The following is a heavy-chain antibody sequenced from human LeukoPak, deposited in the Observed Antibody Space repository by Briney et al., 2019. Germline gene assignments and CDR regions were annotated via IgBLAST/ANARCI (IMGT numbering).Heavy chain of an antibody. CDR2: ISWSSGSI. D-gene: IGHD2-15*01. J-gene: IGHJ4*02. CDR3: AKDSSGEIDY. Sequence: GGSLRLSCAASGFTFDDYAMHWVRQAPGKGLEWVSGISWSSGSIGYADSVKGRFTISRDNAKNSLYLQMNSLRAEDTALYYCAKDSSGEIDYWGQGTLVTVSS. CDR1: GFTFDDYA. V-gene: IGHV3-9*01.